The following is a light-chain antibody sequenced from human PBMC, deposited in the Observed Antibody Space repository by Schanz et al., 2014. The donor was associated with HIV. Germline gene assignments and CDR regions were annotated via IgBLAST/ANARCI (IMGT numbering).Light chain of an antibody. CDR1: RSNIGSRT. Sequence: QSVLTQPPSASGTPGQRVTITCSGSRSNIGSRTVDWYYQFPGTAPKVLIYDNSKRPSGIPGRFSGSKSGTSATLDITGLQTGDEADYYCGTWDSRLDVGVFGGGTKLTVL. J-gene: IGLJ3*02. V-gene: IGLV1-51*01. CDR3: GTWDSRLDVGV. CDR2: DNS.